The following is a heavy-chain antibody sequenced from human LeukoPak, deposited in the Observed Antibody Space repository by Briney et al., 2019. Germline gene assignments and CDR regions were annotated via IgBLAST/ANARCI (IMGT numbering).Heavy chain of an antibody. J-gene: IGHJ6*04. V-gene: IGHV4-59*01. CDR1: GGSISSYY. Sequence: SETLSLTCTVSGGSISSYYWSWIPQPPGKGREWMRDIYYSGSTNYHPSLKSRVNISVDTSKTQFSRLLSSVTAADTAVYYCARVPEGYYDFWSGYYARSYYYGMDVWGEGATVTVSS. CDR3: ARVPEGYYDFWSGYYARSYYYGMDV. D-gene: IGHD3-3*01. CDR2: IYYSGST.